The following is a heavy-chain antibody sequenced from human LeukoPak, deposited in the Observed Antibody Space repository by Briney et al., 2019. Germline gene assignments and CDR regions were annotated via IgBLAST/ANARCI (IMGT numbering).Heavy chain of an antibody. V-gene: IGHV3-30-3*01. CDR1: GFTFSSYA. D-gene: IGHD3-22*01. CDR2: ISYDGSNK. CDR3: AREDYYDSSGYRYYYYYGMDV. J-gene: IGHJ6*02. Sequence: GGSLRLSCAASGFTFSSYAMSWARQAPGKGLEWVAVISYDGSNKYYADSVKGRFTISRDNSKNTLYLQMNSLRAEDTAVYYCAREDYYDSSGYRYYYYYGMDVWGQGTTVTVSS.